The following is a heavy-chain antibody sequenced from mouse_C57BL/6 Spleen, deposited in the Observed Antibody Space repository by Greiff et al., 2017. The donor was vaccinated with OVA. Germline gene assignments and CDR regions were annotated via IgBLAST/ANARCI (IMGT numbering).Heavy chain of an antibody. J-gene: IGHJ4*01. V-gene: IGHV1-72*01. Sequence: VQLQQPGAELVKPGASVKLSCKASGYTFTSYWMHWVKQRPGRGLEWIGRIDPHSGGTRYNEKFKSKATLTVDKPSSTAYMQLSSLTSEDSAVYYCARAKIYSNSPYYYAMDYWGQGTSVTVSS. CDR2: IDPHSGGT. CDR1: GYTFTSYW. D-gene: IGHD2-5*01. CDR3: ARAKIYSNSPYYYAMDY.